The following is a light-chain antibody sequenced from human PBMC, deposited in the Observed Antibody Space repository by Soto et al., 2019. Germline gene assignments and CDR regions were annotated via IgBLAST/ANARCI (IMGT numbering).Light chain of an antibody. J-gene: IGKJ1*01. V-gene: IGKV3-11*01. Sequence: EILLTHSPVTLSLSPGEIATLSFRASQNVRGYLAWYQQKPGQAPRLLIYDASNRATGIPARFSGSGSGTDFTLTISSLEPEDSAVYYCQQNLGVHTFGQGTKVDIK. CDR3: QQNLGVHT. CDR1: QNVRGY. CDR2: DAS.